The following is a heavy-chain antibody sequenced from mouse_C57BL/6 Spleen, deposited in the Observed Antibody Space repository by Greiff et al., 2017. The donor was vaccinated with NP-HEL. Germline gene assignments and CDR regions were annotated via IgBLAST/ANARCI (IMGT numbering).Heavy chain of an antibody. CDR1: GFNIKNTY. CDR2: IDPANGNT. D-gene: IGHD2-4*01. J-gene: IGHJ3*01. V-gene: IGHV14-3*01. CDR3: SRYDYDLAWFAY. Sequence: VQLQQSVAELVRPGASVKLSCTASGFNIKNTYMHWVKQRPEQGLEWIGRIDPANGNTKYAPKFKGKATITADTSSNTAYLQLSSLTSEDTAIYYYSRYDYDLAWFAYWGQGTLVTVSA.